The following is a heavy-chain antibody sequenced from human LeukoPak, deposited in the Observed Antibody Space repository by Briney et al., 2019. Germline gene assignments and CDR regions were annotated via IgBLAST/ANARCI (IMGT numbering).Heavy chain of an antibody. CDR1: RGSISSYY. V-gene: IGHV4-59*01. Sequence: SETLSLTCTVTRGSISSYYWTWIRQAPGKGLEWIGNNYHTGSTKYNPSLQSRVTLSVDTSKNQFSLRLTSVTAADTAVYFCARGIREYFDYWGQGTQVTVSS. CDR2: NYHTGST. J-gene: IGHJ4*02. CDR3: ARGIREYFDY.